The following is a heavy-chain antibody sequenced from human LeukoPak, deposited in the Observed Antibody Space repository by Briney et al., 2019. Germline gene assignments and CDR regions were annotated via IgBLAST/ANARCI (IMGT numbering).Heavy chain of an antibody. CDR2: SSGSGGST. D-gene: IGHD6-19*01. CDR1: GFTFSSYA. J-gene: IGHJ6*02. Sequence: GGSLRLSCAASGFTFSSYAMSWVRQAPGKGLEWVSASSGSGGSTYYADSVKGRFTISRDNSKNTLYLQMNSLRAEDTAVYYCAKDWGRIAVAGVYYYYYYGMDVWGQGTTVTVSS. CDR3: AKDWGRIAVAGVYYYYYYGMDV. V-gene: IGHV3-23*01.